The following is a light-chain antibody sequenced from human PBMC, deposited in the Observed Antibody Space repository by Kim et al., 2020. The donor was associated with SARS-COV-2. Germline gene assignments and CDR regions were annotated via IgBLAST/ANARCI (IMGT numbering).Light chain of an antibody. Sequence: PGKTVTISCTGSSGSIASNYVQWYQQRPGSAPTTVIYEDNQRPSGVPDRFSGSIDSSSNSASLTISGLKTEDEADYYCQSYDRGVFGGGTKLTVL. CDR1: SGSIASNY. V-gene: IGLV6-57*02. CDR3: QSYDRGV. CDR2: EDN. J-gene: IGLJ2*01.